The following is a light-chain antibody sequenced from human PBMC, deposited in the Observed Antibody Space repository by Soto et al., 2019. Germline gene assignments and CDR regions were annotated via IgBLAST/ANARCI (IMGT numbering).Light chain of an antibody. CDR3: QQLNSYPV. J-gene: IGKJ3*01. V-gene: IGKV1-17*01. CDR2: TTS. Sequence: DIQMTQSPSSLSASVGDRVTITCRASQNISYYLNWYQQKPGRAPRLLIYTTSSLQSGVPSRFSGSGSGTEFTLTISSLQPEDFATYYCQQLNSYPVFGPGTKVDIK. CDR1: QNISYY.